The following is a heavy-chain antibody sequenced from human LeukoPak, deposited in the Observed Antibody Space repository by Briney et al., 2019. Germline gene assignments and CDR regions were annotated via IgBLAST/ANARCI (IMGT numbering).Heavy chain of an antibody. CDR1: GFTFRNYG. CDR2: IRYDGSNK. CDR3: AKDFEEMATVFAFDY. J-gene: IGHJ4*02. D-gene: IGHD5-24*01. V-gene: IGHV3-30*02. Sequence: GGSLRLSCAASGFTFRNYGIHWVRQAPGKGLEWVAFIRYDGSNKHYADSVKGRFTISRDNSKNTLSLQMNSLRAEDTAVYYCAKDFEEMATVFAFDYWGQGTLVTVSS.